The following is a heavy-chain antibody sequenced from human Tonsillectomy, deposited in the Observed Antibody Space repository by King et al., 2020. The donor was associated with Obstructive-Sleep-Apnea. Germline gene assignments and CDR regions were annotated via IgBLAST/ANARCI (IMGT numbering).Heavy chain of an antibody. CDR1: GGSISSSSYY. CDR2: IYYSGST. CDR3: ARHGVKYVAANWFDP. Sequence: QLQESGPGLVKPSETLSLTCTVSGGSISSSSYYWGWIRQPPGKGLEWIGSIYYSGSTYYNPSLKSRVTISVDTYKNQFSLELSSWTAADPAVYYCARHGVKYVAANWFDPWGQGTLVTVSS. D-gene: IGHD6-19*01. J-gene: IGHJ5*02. V-gene: IGHV4-39*01.